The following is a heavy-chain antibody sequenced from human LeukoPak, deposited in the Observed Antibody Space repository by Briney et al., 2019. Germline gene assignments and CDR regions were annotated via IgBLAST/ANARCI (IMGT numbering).Heavy chain of an antibody. Sequence: GGSLRLSCVGSGFTFGNYLMNWVRQAPGRGLEWVSFISSTGGTIYYADAVKGRFTVSRDNAKNSLLLQMNSLRAEDRALYYCARGYSRAAFDIWGQGTMVTVSS. CDR1: GFTFGNYL. CDR2: ISSTGGTI. CDR3: ARGYSRAAFDI. V-gene: IGHV3-48*01. D-gene: IGHD2-15*01. J-gene: IGHJ3*02.